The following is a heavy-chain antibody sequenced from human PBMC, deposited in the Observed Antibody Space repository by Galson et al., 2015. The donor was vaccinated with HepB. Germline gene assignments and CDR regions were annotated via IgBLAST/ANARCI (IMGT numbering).Heavy chain of an antibody. CDR1: GFTFSSYG. J-gene: IGHJ5*02. Sequence: SLRLSCAASGFTFSSYGMHWVRQAPGKGLEWVAVISYDGSNKYYADSVKGRFTISRDNSKNTLYLQMNSLRAEDTAVYYCAKDRGRVGATTNLVDPWGQGTLVTVSS. D-gene: IGHD1-26*01. V-gene: IGHV3-30*18. CDR2: ISYDGSNK. CDR3: AKDRGRVGATTNLVDP.